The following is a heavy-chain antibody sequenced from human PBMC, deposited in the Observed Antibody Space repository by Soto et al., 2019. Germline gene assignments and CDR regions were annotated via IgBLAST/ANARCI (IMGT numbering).Heavy chain of an antibody. CDR1: GFSFSNNG. Sequence: QVQLVESGGGVVQPGRSLRLSCAASGFSFSNNGMHWVRQAPGKGLEWVAIISYDGSNKYYADSVKGRFTISRDSSKNTLYLQMNSLRVEDTAVYYCAKDRVESGLGEIDYWGQGTLVTVSS. D-gene: IGHD3-16*01. J-gene: IGHJ4*02. CDR3: AKDRVESGLGEIDY. V-gene: IGHV3-30*18. CDR2: ISYDGSNK.